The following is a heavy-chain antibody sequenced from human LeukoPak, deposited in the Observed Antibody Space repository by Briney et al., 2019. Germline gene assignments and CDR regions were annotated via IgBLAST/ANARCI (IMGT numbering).Heavy chain of an antibody. CDR3: ARDPVEWELLLDY. D-gene: IGHD1-26*01. CDR1: GFTFSSYW. J-gene: IGHJ4*02. Sequence: GGSLRLSCAASGFTFSSYWMGWVRQAPGKRLEWVANMNIDGSEKYYADSAKGRFTISRDNVRNSVYLQMNSLRVEDTAVYYCARDPVEWELLLDYWGQGTLVTVSS. CDR2: MNIDGSEK. V-gene: IGHV3-7*01.